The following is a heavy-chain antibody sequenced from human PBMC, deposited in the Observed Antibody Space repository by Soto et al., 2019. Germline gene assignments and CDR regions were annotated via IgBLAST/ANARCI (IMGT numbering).Heavy chain of an antibody. CDR1: GGTFSSYG. CDR2: IIPLFGTT. Sequence: QMLLVQSGAEVKKPGSSVKVSCKASGGTFSSYGLSWVRQTPGRGLEWMGGIIPLFGTTNYAQKFRGRVTVTADESTSTVYMELRSLNFEDTAVYYCARSHGSSWYNWFDPWGQGTLVTVSS. J-gene: IGHJ5*02. V-gene: IGHV1-69*01. D-gene: IGHD6-13*01. CDR3: ARSHGSSWYNWFDP.